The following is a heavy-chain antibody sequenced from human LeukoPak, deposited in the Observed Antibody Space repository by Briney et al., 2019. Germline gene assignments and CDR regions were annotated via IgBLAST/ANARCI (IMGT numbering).Heavy chain of an antibody. D-gene: IGHD3-10*01. V-gene: IGHV4-38-2*02. CDR1: SYSISSGHY. CDR3: AREGLLWFGELSL. Sequence: SETLSLTCAVSSYSISSGHYWGWIRQPPGKGLEWIGSIYHSGSTYYNPSLKSRVTISVDTSKNQFSLKLSSVTAADTAVYYCAREGLLWFGELSLGGQGTLVTVSS. CDR2: IYHSGST. J-gene: IGHJ4*02.